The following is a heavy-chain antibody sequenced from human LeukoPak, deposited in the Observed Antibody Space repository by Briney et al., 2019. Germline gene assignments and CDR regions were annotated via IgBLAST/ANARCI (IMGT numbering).Heavy chain of an antibody. CDR2: IKEDGSEK. V-gene: IGHV3-7*01. J-gene: IGHJ4*02. CDR3: ARPFGNGWFLRDY. CDR1: GFTISGFF. D-gene: IGHD6-19*01. Sequence: TGGSLRLSCAASGFTISGFFMTWVRQAPGKGLEWVANIKEDGSEKYYVDSVRGRFTISRDNAKNSLYLQMNNLRVEDTAVYYCARPFGNGWFLRDYWGRGTLVTVSS.